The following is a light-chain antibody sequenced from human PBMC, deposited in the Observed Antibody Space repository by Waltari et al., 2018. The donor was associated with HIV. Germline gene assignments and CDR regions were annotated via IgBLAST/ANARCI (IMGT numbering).Light chain of an antibody. V-gene: IGLV1-44*01. J-gene: IGLJ3*02. CDR1: SSNFATTA. Sequence: QSVLTQPPSASGAPGQRVTLSCSGNSSNFATTAVIWYQQLPGAAPILRLYGHHPLPSVIPVRLSVSKSATSAALVSSDLHCDDEGTYYGEAWDDSVTGPVFGGGTKLTGL. CDR2: GHH. CDR3: EAWDDSVTGPV.